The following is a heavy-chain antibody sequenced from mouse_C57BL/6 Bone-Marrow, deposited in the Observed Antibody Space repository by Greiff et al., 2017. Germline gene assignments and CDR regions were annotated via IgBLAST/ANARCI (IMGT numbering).Heavy chain of an antibody. Sequence: EVQLQESGPELVKPGASVKISCKASGYSFTDYNMNWVKQSNGKSLEWIGVINPNYGTTSYNHKFKGKATLTVDQSSSTAYMPLNSLTSEDSAVYYWARGYDNDYAMDYWGQGTSVTVSS. D-gene: IGHD2-4*01. CDR2: INPNYGTT. V-gene: IGHV1-39*01. J-gene: IGHJ4*01. CDR1: GYSFTDYN. CDR3: ARGYDNDYAMDY.